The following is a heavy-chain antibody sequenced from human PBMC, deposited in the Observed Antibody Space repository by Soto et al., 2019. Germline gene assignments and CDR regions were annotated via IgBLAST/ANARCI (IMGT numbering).Heavy chain of an antibody. D-gene: IGHD6-19*01. Sequence: SVKVSCKASGFTFTSSAMQWVRQARGQRLEWIGWIVVGSGNTNYAQKFQERVTITRDMSTSTAYMELSSLRSEDTAVYYCAAGDGSGWYPLGYWGQGTLVTVSS. CDR1: GFTFTSSA. V-gene: IGHV1-58*02. CDR2: IVVGSGNT. J-gene: IGHJ4*02. CDR3: AAGDGSGWYPLGY.